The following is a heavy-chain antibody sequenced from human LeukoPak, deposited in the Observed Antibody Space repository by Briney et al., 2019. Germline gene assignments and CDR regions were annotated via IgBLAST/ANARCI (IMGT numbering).Heavy chain of an antibody. D-gene: IGHD6-25*01. Sequence: GGSLRLSCAASGFSFSSYWMHWVRQAPGKGLVWVSRINSDGSSTTYADSVKGRFTISRDNAKNTLYLQMNSLRAEDTAVYYCATANFHAFEIWGQGTMVTVSS. J-gene: IGHJ3*02. CDR1: GFSFSSYW. CDR3: ATANFHAFEI. CDR2: INSDGSST. V-gene: IGHV3-74*01.